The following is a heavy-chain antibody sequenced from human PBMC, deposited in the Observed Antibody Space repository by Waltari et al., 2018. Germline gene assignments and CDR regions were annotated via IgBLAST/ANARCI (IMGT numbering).Heavy chain of an antibody. Sequence: QVQLVESGGGVVQPGRSLRLSWSASGFPSRLFGMNWVRHAPGKGLESVAVISYDGSKKYYADSVKGRFTISRDNSNDTLYLQMNTLRPEDTAVYYCAKDGFLEYLYSVFDSWGQGTLVSVSS. V-gene: IGHV3-30*18. CDR1: GFPSRLFG. CDR3: AKDGFLEYLYSVFDS. D-gene: IGHD3-3*01. J-gene: IGHJ4*02. CDR2: ISYDGSKK.